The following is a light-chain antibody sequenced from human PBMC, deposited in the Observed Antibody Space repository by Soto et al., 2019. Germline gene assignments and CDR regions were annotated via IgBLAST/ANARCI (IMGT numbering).Light chain of an antibody. Sequence: EIMLTQSPATLSLSTGERATLSCRASQSVSSYLAWYQQKPGQAPRLLIYDASNRATGIPARFSGSGSGTDFTLTISSLEPEDFAVYYCQQRSNWPPTFGQGTKVDIK. CDR1: QSVSSY. V-gene: IGKV3-11*01. CDR2: DAS. CDR3: QQRSNWPPT. J-gene: IGKJ1*01.